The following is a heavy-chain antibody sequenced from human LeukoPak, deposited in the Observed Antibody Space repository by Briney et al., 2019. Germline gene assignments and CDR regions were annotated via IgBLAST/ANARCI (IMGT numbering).Heavy chain of an antibody. V-gene: IGHV3-66*01. D-gene: IGHD5-12*01. CDR3: ATGVATKFWKLVDY. CDR2: IYSGGST. CDR1: GFTVSSNY. Sequence: GGSLRLSCAASGFTVSSNYMSWVRQAPGKGLEWVSVIYSGGSTYYADSVKGRFTISRDNSKNTLYLQMNSLGAEDTAVYYCATGVATKFWKLVDYWGQGTLVTVSS. J-gene: IGHJ4*02.